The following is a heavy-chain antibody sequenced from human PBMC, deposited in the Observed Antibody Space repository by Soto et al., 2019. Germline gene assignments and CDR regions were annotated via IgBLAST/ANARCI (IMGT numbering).Heavy chain of an antibody. CDR2: IIPIFGTA. CDR3: ARVPTYDYGDFYYWYFDL. D-gene: IGHD4-17*01. CDR1: GVTFSSYA. Sequence: ASVKVSCKASGVTFSSYAISWVRQAPGQGLEWMGGIIPIFGTANYAQKFQGRVTITADESTSTAYMELSSLRSEDTAVYYCARVPTYDYGDFYYWYFDLWGRGTLVTVSS. J-gene: IGHJ2*01. V-gene: IGHV1-69*13.